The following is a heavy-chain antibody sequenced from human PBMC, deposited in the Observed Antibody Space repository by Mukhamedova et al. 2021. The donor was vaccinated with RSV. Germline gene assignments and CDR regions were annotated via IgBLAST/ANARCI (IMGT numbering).Heavy chain of an antibody. CDR2: IYQSGST. V-gene: IGHV4-38-2*02. CDR3: ARVESTTWYWQYFHY. Sequence: GWIRQPPGKGLEWIGSIYQSGSTYYNAPLKSRVTISVDTSKNQFSLKLSSVTAADTAVYYCARVESTTWYWQYFHYWAREPWSPSP. D-gene: IGHD2/OR15-2a*01. J-gene: IGHJ4*02.